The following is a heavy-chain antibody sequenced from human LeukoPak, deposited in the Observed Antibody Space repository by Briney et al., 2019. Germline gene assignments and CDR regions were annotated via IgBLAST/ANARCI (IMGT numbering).Heavy chain of an antibody. D-gene: IGHD5-12*01. J-gene: IGHJ3*02. CDR1: GGSISSGGYS. Sequence: SETLSLTCAVSGGSISSGGYSWSWIRQPPGKGLEWIRYIYHSGSTYYNPSLKSRVTISVDRSKNQFSLKLSSVTAADTAVYYCARAGVATIRGTDAFDIWGQGTMVTVSS. CDR2: IYHSGST. V-gene: IGHV4-30-2*01. CDR3: ARAGVATIRGTDAFDI.